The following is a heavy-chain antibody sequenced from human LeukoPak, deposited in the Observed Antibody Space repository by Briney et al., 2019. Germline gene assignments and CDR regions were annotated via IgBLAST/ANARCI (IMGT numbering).Heavy chain of an antibody. D-gene: IGHD6-13*01. Sequence: GASVKVSCKASGGTFSSYAVSWVRQAPGQGLEWMGRINPNSGGPNYAQEFQGRVTMTRDTSISTAYMELSRLRSDDTAVYYCAREVGYSSSWYGRFDPWGQGTLVTVSS. CDR1: GGTFSSYA. J-gene: IGHJ5*02. CDR2: INPNSGGP. V-gene: IGHV1-2*06. CDR3: AREVGYSSSWYGRFDP.